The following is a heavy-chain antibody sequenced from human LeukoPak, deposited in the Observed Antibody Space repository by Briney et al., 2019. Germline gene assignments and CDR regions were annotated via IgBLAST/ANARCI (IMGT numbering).Heavy chain of an antibody. V-gene: IGHV4-59*01. CDR2: IYYSGTT. CDR1: GGSISSYY. J-gene: IGHJ3*02. Sequence: SETLSLTCTVSGGSISSYYGSWIRQPPGKGLEWIAYIYYSGTTKYNASPKSRVTMSVDTSKNQFSLKLSSVTAADTAVYYCARMVRGVIDAFEIWGQGTMVTVSS. D-gene: IGHD3-10*01. CDR3: ARMVRGVIDAFEI.